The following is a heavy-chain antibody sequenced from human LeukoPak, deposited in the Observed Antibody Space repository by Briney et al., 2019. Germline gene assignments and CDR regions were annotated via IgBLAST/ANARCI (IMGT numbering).Heavy chain of an antibody. CDR1: GFTFSSYA. D-gene: IGHD5-12*01. CDR2: ISGSGGST. Sequence: GGSLRLSCAASGFTFSSYAMSWVRQAPGKGLEWVSAISGSGGSTYYADSVKGRFTISRGNSKNTLYLQMNSLRAEDTAVYYCAKDLSLATIAYDYWGQGTLVTVSS. CDR3: AKDLSLATIAYDY. J-gene: IGHJ4*02. V-gene: IGHV3-23*01.